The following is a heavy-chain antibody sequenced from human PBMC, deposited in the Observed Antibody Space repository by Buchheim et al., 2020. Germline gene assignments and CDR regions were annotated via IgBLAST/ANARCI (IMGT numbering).Heavy chain of an antibody. CDR1: GGSISSYY. CDR3: ARIRAPLDYGGQFDP. Sequence: QVQLQESGPGLVKPSETLSLTCTVSGGSISSYYWSWIRQPPGKGLEWIGYIYYSGSTNYNPSLKSRVTISVDTSKNQFSLKLSSVTAADTAVYYCARIRAPLDYGGQFDPWGQGTL. J-gene: IGHJ5*02. CDR2: IYYSGST. D-gene: IGHD4-23*01. V-gene: IGHV4-59*01.